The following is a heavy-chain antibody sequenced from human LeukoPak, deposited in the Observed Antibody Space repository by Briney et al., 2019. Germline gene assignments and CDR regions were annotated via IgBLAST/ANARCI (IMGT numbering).Heavy chain of an antibody. CDR1: GFTFGDCA. V-gene: IGHV3-49*03. D-gene: IGHD3-22*01. CDR3: TRESYYDSSGYSQLNGPFDY. J-gene: IGHJ4*02. CDR2: IRSKAYGGTT. Sequence: GGSLRLSCTASGFTFGDCAMSWFRQAPGKGLEWVGFIRSKAYGGTTEYAASVKGRFTMSRDDSKSIAYLQMNSLKTEDTAVYYCTRESYYDSSGYSQLNGPFDYWGQGTLVTVSS.